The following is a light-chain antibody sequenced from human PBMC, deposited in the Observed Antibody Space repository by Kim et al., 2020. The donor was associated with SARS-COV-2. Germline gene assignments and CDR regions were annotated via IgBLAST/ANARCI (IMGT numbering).Light chain of an antibody. CDR3: RQRDNWPRT. CDR2: DAS. J-gene: IGKJ1*01. CDR1: QSVSNY. V-gene: IGKV3-11*01. Sequence: EIVLTQSPATLSLSPGERATLSCRASQSVSNYLAWYQQKPGHAPRLLIYDASNRATGVPARFSGSGSGTDFTLTINSLEPEDFAIYYCRQRDNWPRTFVQGTKVDIK.